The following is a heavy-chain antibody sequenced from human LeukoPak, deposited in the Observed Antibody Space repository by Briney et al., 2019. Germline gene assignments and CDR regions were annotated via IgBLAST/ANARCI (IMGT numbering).Heavy chain of an antibody. Sequence: PGGSLRLSCAASGFTFSSYSMSWVRQAPGKGLEWVSTFSGTGEITYYADSVKGRFTISRDNSKNTLYLQMNSLRAEDMAVYYCAKGTSVALQFKYGMDVWGQGTTVTVSS. V-gene: IGHV3-23*01. J-gene: IGHJ6*02. CDR3: AKGTSVALQFKYGMDV. CDR1: GFTFSSYS. D-gene: IGHD4-23*01. CDR2: FSGTGEIT.